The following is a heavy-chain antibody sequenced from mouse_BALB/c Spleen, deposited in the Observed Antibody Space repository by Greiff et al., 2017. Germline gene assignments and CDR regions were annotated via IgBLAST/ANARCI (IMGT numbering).Heavy chain of an antibody. Sequence: VQGVESGPGLVQPSQSLSITCTVSGFSLTSYGVHWVRQSPGKGLEWLGVIWSGGSTDYNAAFISRLSISKDNSKSQVFFKMNSLQADDTAIYYCATPYYDYDAWFAYWGQGTLVTVSA. CDR3: ATPYYDYDAWFAY. CDR2: IWSGGST. D-gene: IGHD2-4*01. J-gene: IGHJ3*01. V-gene: IGHV2-4-1*01. CDR1: GFSLTSYG.